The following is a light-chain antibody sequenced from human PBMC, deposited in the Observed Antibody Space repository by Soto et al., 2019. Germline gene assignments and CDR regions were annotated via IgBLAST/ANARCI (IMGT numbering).Light chain of an antibody. Sequence: DIQMTHSPSTLSASVGNTFTITCRASQSISSWLAWYQQKPGKAPKLLIYDASSLESGVPSRLSGSGYGTEFTITISNLQPDDFATYFCQQYHNSTRTFGHGTKVDI. V-gene: IGKV1-5*01. J-gene: IGKJ1*01. CDR2: DAS. CDR1: QSISSW. CDR3: QQYHNSTRT.